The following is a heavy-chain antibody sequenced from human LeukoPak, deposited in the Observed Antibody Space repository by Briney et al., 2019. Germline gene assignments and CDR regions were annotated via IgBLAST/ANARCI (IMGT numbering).Heavy chain of an antibody. CDR2: INPNSGGT. D-gene: IGHD6-19*01. J-gene: IGHJ6*03. CDR3: ARDFSSGWEYYYYMDV. V-gene: IGHV1-2*02. Sequence: GASVKVSCKASGYTFTGYYMHWVRQAPGQGLEWMGWINPNSGGTTYAQKFQGRVTMTRDTSISTAYMELSRLRSDDTAVYYCARDFSSGWEYYYYMDVWGKGTTVTVSS. CDR1: GYTFTGYY.